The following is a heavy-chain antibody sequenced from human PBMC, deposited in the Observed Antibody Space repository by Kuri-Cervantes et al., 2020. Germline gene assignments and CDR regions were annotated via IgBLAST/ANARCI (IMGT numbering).Heavy chain of an antibody. Sequence: GGSLRLTCAASGFTFSSYAMHWVRQAPGKGLEWVAVISYDGSNKYYADSVKGRFTISRDNAKNSLYLQMNSLRAEDTAVYYCARDNYVSENYLLLEPNAFDIWGQGTMVTVSS. D-gene: IGHD3-10*01. CDR3: ARDNYVSENYLLLEPNAFDI. CDR1: GFTFSSYA. CDR2: ISYDGSNK. J-gene: IGHJ3*02. V-gene: IGHV3-30-3*01.